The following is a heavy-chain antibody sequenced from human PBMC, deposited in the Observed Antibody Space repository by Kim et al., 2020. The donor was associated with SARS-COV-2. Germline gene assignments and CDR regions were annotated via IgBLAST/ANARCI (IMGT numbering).Heavy chain of an antibody. CDR3: ATYTRLATATTFRDLAASVSSLSY. CDR2: ISTNSGNP. D-gene: IGHD6-25*01. J-gene: IGHJ4*02. V-gene: IGHV7-4-1*02. CDR1: GYTFTDSA. Sequence: ASVKVSCRASGYTFTDSAINWVRQAPGQGLEYMGWISTNSGNPTYAQNFTGRYVFSLDTSVNTAYLHISNLKPEDTAVYYCATYTRLATATTFRDLAASVSSLSYWGQGTVVTVSS.